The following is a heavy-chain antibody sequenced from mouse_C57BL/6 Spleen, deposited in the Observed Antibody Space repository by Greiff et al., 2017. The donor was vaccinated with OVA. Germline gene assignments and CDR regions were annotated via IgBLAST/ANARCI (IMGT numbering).Heavy chain of an antibody. Sequence: QVQLKQPGAELVKPGASVKLSCKASGYTFTSYWMHWVKQRPGQGLEWIGMIHPNSGSTNYNEKFKSKATLTVDKSSSTAYMQLSSLTSEDSAVYYCARGMVVARYFDVWGTGTTVTVSS. V-gene: IGHV1-64*01. D-gene: IGHD1-1*01. CDR2: IHPNSGST. CDR3: ARGMVVARYFDV. CDR1: GYTFTSYW. J-gene: IGHJ1*03.